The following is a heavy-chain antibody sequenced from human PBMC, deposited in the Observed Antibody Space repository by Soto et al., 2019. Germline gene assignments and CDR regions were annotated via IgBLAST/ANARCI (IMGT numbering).Heavy chain of an antibody. J-gene: IGHJ4*02. CDR1: GFTVSSNY. Sequence: EVQLVESGGGLVQPGGSLRLSCAASGFTVSSNYMSWVRQAPGKGLEWVSVIYSGGSTYYADSVKSRFTISRDNSKNTLYLQMNSLRAEDTAVYYCAGTYSSGLGAFDYWGQGTLVTVSS. CDR2: IYSGGST. CDR3: AGTYSSGLGAFDY. D-gene: IGHD6-19*01. V-gene: IGHV3-66*01.